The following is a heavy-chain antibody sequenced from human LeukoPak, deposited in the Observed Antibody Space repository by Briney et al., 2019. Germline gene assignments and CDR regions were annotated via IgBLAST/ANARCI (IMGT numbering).Heavy chain of an antibody. Sequence: WASVKVSCKASGGTFSSYAISWVRQAPGQGLEWMGWISAYNGNTNYAQKLQGRVTMTTDTSTSTAYMELRSLRSDDTAVYYCARDFYDYVWGSYRYTTPYFDYWGQGTLVTVSS. J-gene: IGHJ4*02. V-gene: IGHV1-18*01. CDR1: GGTFSSYA. CDR3: ARDFYDYVWGSYRYTTPYFDY. D-gene: IGHD3-16*02. CDR2: ISAYNGNT.